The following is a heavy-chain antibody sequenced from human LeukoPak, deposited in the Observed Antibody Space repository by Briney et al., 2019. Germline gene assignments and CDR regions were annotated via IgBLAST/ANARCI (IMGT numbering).Heavy chain of an antibody. V-gene: IGHV4-34*01. CDR1: GGSISRYY. CDR2: INHGGST. D-gene: IGHD1-26*01. Sequence: PSETLSLTCTVSGGSISRYYWSWIRQSPGKGLEWIGEINHGGSTTYNPSLQSRVTISVDTSKNQFSLKLSSVTAADTAVYYCARGLAVGATTDYFDYWGQGTLVTVSS. J-gene: IGHJ4*02. CDR3: ARGLAVGATTDYFDY.